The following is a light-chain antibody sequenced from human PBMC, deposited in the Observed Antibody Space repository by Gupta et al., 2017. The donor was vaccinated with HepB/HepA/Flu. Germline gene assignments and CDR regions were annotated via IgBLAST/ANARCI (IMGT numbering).Light chain of an antibody. CDR1: KLGDKY. Sequence: SSELTQPPSVSVSPGQTASITCSGDKLGDKYACWYQQKPGQSPVLVIYQDSKRPSGIPERFSGSNSGNTATLTISGTQEMDEADYYCQAGDSSTFYVFGTGTKVTVL. CDR3: QAGDSSTFYV. V-gene: IGLV3-1*01. J-gene: IGLJ1*01. CDR2: QDS.